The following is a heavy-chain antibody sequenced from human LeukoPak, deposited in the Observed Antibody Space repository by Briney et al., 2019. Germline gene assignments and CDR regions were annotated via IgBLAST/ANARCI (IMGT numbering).Heavy chain of an antibody. J-gene: IGHJ4*02. Sequence: GESLKISCKGSGYSFTSYWIGWVRQMPGKGLEWMGIIYPGDSDIRYSPSFQGQVTISADKSISTAYLQWSSLKASDTAMYYCATQQEWELLRLDYWGQGTLVTVSS. CDR1: GYSFTSYW. CDR2: IYPGDSDI. V-gene: IGHV5-51*01. CDR3: ATQQEWELLRLDY. D-gene: IGHD1-26*01.